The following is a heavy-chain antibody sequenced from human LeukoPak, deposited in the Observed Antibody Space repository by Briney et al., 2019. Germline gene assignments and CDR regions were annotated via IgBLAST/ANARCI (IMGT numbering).Heavy chain of an antibody. J-gene: IGHJ4*02. Sequence: GGSLRLSCTASGFTFGDYAMSWFRQAPGKGLEWVGFIRSKAYGGTTEYAASVKGRFTISRDDSKSIAYLQMNSLKTEDTAVYYCTRGGGSYFTGTYDYWGQGTLVTVSS. V-gene: IGHV3-49*03. CDR3: TRGGGSYFTGTYDY. CDR1: GFTFGDYA. CDR2: IRSKAYGGTT. D-gene: IGHD1-26*01.